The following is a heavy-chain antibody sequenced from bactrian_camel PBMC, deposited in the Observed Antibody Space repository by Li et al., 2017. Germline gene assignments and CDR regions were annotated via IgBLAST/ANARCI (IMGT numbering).Heavy chain of an antibody. J-gene: IGHJ4*01. CDR2: LGRDGSI. Sequence: HVQLVESGGGSVQTGGSLRLSCTASGFTFGDSDMAWYRQAPGDGCDLVSKLGRDGSIEYGHSVKGRFTISQDSAKKTLYLQMHNLQPEDAGTYYCAAGWRQLLATYSGHKCHWYGGNYDYWGQGTQVTVS. CDR3: AAGWRQLLATYSGHKCHWYGGNYDY. V-gene: IGHV3S55*01. CDR1: GFTFGDSD. D-gene: IGHD6*01.